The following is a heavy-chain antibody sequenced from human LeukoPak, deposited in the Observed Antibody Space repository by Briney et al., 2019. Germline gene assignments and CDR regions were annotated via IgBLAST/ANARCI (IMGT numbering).Heavy chain of an antibody. CDR3: ARDFRAAMVSDWFDP. Sequence: GASVKVSCKASGYTFTSYDINWVRQATGQGLEWIGWINPNSGGTNYAQKFQGRVTMTRDTSISTAYMELSRLRSDDTAVYYCARDFRAAMVSDWFDPWGQGTLVTVSS. J-gene: IGHJ5*02. CDR1: GYTFTSYD. D-gene: IGHD5-18*01. CDR2: INPNSGGT. V-gene: IGHV1-2*02.